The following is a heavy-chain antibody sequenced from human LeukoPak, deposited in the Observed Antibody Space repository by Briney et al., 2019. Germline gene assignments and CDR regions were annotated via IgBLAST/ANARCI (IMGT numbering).Heavy chain of an antibody. D-gene: IGHD3-10*01. CDR3: ARSYYYGSGTN. Sequence: GGSLRLSCAASGFTFSNYAMHWVRQAPGKGLEWVAAISYDGSNKYYADSVKGRFTVSRDNSKNTLYLQMNSLRAKDTAVYYCARSYYYGSGTNWGQGTLVTVSS. CDR1: GFTFSNYA. J-gene: IGHJ4*02. CDR2: ISYDGSNK. V-gene: IGHV3-30*14.